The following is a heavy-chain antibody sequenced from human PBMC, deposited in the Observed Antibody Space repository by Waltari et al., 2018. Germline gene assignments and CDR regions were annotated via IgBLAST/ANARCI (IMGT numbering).Heavy chain of an antibody. D-gene: IGHD2-2*02. CDR2: INPSGGST. CDR1: GYTFTSYY. Sequence: QVQLVQSGAEVKKPGASVKVSCKASGYTFTSYYMHWVRQAPGQGLEWMGIINPSGGSTSYAQKFQGRVTMTRDTSTSTVYMELSSLRSEDTAVYYCASSQYQLLYEYYYGMDVWGQGTTVTVSS. V-gene: IGHV1-46*01. J-gene: IGHJ6*02. CDR3: ASSQYQLLYEYYYGMDV.